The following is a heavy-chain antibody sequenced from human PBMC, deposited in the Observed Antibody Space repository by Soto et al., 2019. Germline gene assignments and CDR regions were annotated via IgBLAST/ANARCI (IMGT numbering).Heavy chain of an antibody. D-gene: IGHD6-6*01. V-gene: IGHV3-74*01. J-gene: IGHJ1*01. CDR2: INSDGSST. Sequence: EVQLVESGGGLVQPGGSLRLSCAAAGFTFSGYWMHWVRQAPGKGLVWVSRINSDGSSTSYADSVKGRFTISTDNAKNTLYLQMHSLRAEDTAVYYCARRYSSSSSRYFHHWGQGTLVTVSS. CDR3: ARRYSSSSSRYFHH. CDR1: GFTFSGYW.